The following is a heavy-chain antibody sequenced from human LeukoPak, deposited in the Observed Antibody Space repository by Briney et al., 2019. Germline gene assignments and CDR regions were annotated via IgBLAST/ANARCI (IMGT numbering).Heavy chain of an antibody. J-gene: IGHJ5*02. D-gene: IGHD3-22*01. CDR1: GGSISSSSYY. Sequence: SETLSLTCTVSGGSISSSSYYWGWLRQPPGKGLEWIGSIYYSGSTYYNPSLKSRVTISVDTSKNQFSLKLSSVTAADTAVYYCARGQLSRITMIVVVIPYNWFDPWGQGTLVTVSS. CDR3: ARGQLSRITMIVVVIPYNWFDP. CDR2: IYYSGST. V-gene: IGHV4-39*07.